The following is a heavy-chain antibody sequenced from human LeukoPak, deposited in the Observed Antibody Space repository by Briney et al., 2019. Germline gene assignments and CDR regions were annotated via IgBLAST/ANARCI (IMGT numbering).Heavy chain of an antibody. V-gene: IGHV3-21*01. CDR3: ARDRDYVSSGWSSYAFDI. D-gene: IGHD6-19*01. Sequence: KPGGSLRLSCAASGFTFSSYSMNWVRQAPGKGLEWVSSISSSSSYIYYAGSVKGRFTISRDNAKNSLYLQMNSLRAEDTAVYYCARDRDYVSSGWSSYAFDIWGQGTMVTVSS. CDR1: GFTFSSYS. J-gene: IGHJ3*02. CDR2: ISSSSSYI.